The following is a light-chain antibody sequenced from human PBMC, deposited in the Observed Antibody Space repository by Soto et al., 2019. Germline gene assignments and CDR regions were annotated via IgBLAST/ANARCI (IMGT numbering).Light chain of an antibody. J-gene: IGKJ2*01. CDR2: KAS. CDR1: QSISNW. CDR3: QQYNSYSPGYT. V-gene: IGKV1-5*03. Sequence: DIQMTQSPSTQSASVGDRVTITCRASQSISNWLAWYQQKPGKAPKLLIYKASSLKSGVPSRFSGNGSGTEFTLTISSLQPDDFATYYCQQYNSYSPGYTFGQGTKLEIK.